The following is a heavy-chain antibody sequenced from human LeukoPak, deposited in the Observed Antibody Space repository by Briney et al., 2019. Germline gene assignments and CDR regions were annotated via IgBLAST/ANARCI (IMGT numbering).Heavy chain of an antibody. J-gene: IGHJ1*01. D-gene: IGHD3-10*01. Sequence: SETLSLTCAVYGGSFSGYYWSWIRQPPGKGLEWIGEINHSGSTNYNPSLKSRVTISVDTSKNQFSLKLSSVTAADTAAYYCARGHFARYSRPGVSHWGQGTLVTVSS. CDR1: GGSFSGYY. CDR2: INHSGST. V-gene: IGHV4-34*01. CDR3: ARGHFARYSRPGVSH.